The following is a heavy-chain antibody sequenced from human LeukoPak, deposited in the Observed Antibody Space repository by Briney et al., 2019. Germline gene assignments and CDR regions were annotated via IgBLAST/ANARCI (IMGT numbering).Heavy chain of an antibody. CDR2: ISYDGSHT. D-gene: IGHD2-2*01. Sequence: GGSLRLSCAASGFTFSSYAMHWVRQAPGKGLEWVAVISYDGSHTYYADSAKGRFTISRDNAKNTQYLQMNSLRAEDTAVYYCARPIVVLPSESHAFDIWGQGTMITVSS. V-gene: IGHV3-30*04. J-gene: IGHJ3*02. CDR3: ARPIVVLPSESHAFDI. CDR1: GFTFSSYA.